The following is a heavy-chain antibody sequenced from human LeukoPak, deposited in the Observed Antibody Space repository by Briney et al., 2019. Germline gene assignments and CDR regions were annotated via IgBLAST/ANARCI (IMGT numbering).Heavy chain of an antibody. V-gene: IGHV3-21*06. CDR1: GLTFSTSG. CDR3: ATETNGRHYDY. D-gene: IGHD1-14*01. J-gene: IGHJ4*02. Sequence: KPGGSLRLSCTASGLTFSTSGFNWVRQAPGKGLEWVASIGPTGSDRYHTDSIKGRFTISRDNANNFLYLQMNSLRAEDTAVYYCATETNGRHYDYWGQGTLLTVSS. CDR2: IGPTGSDR.